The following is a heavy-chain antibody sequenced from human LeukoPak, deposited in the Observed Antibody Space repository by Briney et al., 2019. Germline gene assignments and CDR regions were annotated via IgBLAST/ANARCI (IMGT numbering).Heavy chain of an antibody. D-gene: IGHD2-2*01. V-gene: IGHV3-48*01. CDR2: ISSGSDTI. J-gene: IGHJ4*02. Sequence: PGGSLRLSCAASGFAFSSYNMNWVRQAPGKGLEWVSYISSGSDTIFYADSVKGRFTISRDNAKNSLYLQMTSLRAEDTAVYYCARPYCASTSCPTFEYWGQGTPVTVSS. CDR1: GFAFSSYN. CDR3: ARPYCASTSCPTFEY.